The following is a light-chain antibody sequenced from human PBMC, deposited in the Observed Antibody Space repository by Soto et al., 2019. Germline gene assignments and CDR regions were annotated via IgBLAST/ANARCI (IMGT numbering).Light chain of an antibody. CDR1: LTLYNN. Sequence: EIVMTQSPATLSVSPGERATLSCRASLTLYNNLAWYQQKLGQAPRLLIYGASARATDIPARFSGSGSGTEFTLTISGLQSEDFAIYYCQQYSDWPLTFGGGTKEEIK. CDR2: GAS. CDR3: QQYSDWPLT. V-gene: IGKV3-15*01. J-gene: IGKJ4*01.